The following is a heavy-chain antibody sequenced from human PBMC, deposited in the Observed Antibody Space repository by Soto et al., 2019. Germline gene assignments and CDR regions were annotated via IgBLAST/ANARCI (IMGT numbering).Heavy chain of an antibody. Sequence: GGSLRLSCAASGFTFSNAWMNWVRQAPGKGLEWVGRIKSKTDGGTTDYAAPVKGRFTISRDDSKNTLYLQMNSLKTEDTAVYYCTTVLIVWVSPDDSPHSGDYWGQGTLVTVSS. J-gene: IGHJ4*02. D-gene: IGHD3-22*01. CDR3: TTVLIVWVSPDDSPHSGDY. CDR2: IKSKTDGGTT. V-gene: IGHV3-15*07. CDR1: GFTFSNAW.